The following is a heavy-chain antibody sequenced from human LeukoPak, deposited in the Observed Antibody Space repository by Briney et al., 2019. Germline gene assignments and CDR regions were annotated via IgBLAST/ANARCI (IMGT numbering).Heavy chain of an antibody. CDR1: GYTFTGYY. V-gene: IGHV1-46*01. J-gene: IGHJ5*02. D-gene: IGHD3-22*01. CDR2: ISPSGGST. Sequence: GASVKVSCKASGYTFTGYYMHWVRQAPGQGPEWMGVISPSGGSTTYAQKFQGRVTMTRDMSTSTVYMELSSLRSEDTAVYYCARDFYYYDTRGWFDPWGQGTLVTVSS. CDR3: ARDFYYYDTRGWFDP.